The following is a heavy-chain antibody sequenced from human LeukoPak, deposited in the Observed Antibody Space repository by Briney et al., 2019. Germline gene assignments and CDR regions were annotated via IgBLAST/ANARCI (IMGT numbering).Heavy chain of an antibody. J-gene: IGHJ4*02. Sequence: GGSLTLSCAASGFTFSTYWMNWVRQVPGKGLEWVANINKDGSGKYYVDSVKGRFTISRDNAKNSLYLQMNSLRVDYTALYYCARAGYTYTTLYYWGQGTLVTVSS. CDR3: ARAGYTYTTLYY. CDR2: INKDGSGK. V-gene: IGHV3-7*01. D-gene: IGHD5-18*01. CDR1: GFTFSTYW.